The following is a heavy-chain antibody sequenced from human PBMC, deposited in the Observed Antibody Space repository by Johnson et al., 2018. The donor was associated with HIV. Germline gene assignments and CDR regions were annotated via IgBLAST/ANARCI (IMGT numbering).Heavy chain of an antibody. D-gene: IGHD3-16*02. J-gene: IGHJ3*02. V-gene: IGHV3-30*02. Sequence: HWVRQAPGKGLEWVAFIRYDGSNKYYADSVKGRFTISRDNSKNTLYVQMNSLRVEDTAVYYCAKDPTPWGSYPLDVFDIWGRGTMVTVSS. CDR2: IRYDGSNK. CDR3: AKDPTPWGSYPLDVFDI.